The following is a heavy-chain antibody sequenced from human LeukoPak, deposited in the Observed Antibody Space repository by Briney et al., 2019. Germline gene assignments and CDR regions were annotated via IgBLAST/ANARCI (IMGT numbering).Heavy chain of an antibody. V-gene: IGHV3-33*01. CDR2: IWYDGSNK. CDR3: ARELRGYSYNDY. Sequence: GGSLRLSCAASGFTFSSYGMHWVHQAPGKGLEWVAVIWYDGSNKYYADSVKGRFTISRDNSKNTLYLQMNSLRAEDTAVYYCARELRGYSYNDYWGQGTLVTVSS. CDR1: GFTFSSYG. J-gene: IGHJ4*02. D-gene: IGHD5-18*01.